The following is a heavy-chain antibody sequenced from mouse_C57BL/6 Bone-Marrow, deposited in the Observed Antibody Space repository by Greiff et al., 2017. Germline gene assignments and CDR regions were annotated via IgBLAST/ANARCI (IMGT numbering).Heavy chain of an antibody. V-gene: IGHV1-81*01. Sequence: QVHVKQSGAELARPGASVKLSCKASGYTFTSYGISWVKQRTGQGLEWIGEIYPRSGNTYYNEKFKGKATLTAAKSSSTAYMELRSLTSEDSAVYFCARWVYYYGSSPRWYFDVWGTGTTVTVSS. J-gene: IGHJ1*03. CDR2: IYPRSGNT. D-gene: IGHD1-1*01. CDR1: GYTFTSYG. CDR3: ARWVYYYGSSPRWYFDV.